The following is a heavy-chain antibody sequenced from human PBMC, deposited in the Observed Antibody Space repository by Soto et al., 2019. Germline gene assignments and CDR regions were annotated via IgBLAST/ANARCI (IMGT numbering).Heavy chain of an antibody. CDR1: GFTFSSYG. J-gene: IGHJ4*02. V-gene: IGHV3-33*01. D-gene: IGHD4-17*01. CDR2: IWYDGSNK. Sequence: GGSLRLSCAASGFTFSSYGMHWVRQAPGKGLEWVAVIWYDGSNKYYADSVKGRFTISRDNSKNTLYLQMNSLRAEDTAVYYCAREEVGHYGDYTFDYWGQGTLVTVSS. CDR3: AREEVGHYGDYTFDY.